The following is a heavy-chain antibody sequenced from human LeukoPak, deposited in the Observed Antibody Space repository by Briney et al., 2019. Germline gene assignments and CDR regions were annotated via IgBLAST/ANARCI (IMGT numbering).Heavy chain of an antibody. Sequence: GSLRLSCAASGFTFSSYSMNWVRQAPGKGLEWVSSISSSSSYIYYADSVKGRFTISRDNAKNSLYLQMNSLRAEDTAVYYCARDSHSKNGMDVWGQGTTVTVSS. J-gene: IGHJ6*02. V-gene: IGHV3-21*01. CDR3: ARDSHSKNGMDV. CDR2: ISSSSSYI. CDR1: GFTFSSYS.